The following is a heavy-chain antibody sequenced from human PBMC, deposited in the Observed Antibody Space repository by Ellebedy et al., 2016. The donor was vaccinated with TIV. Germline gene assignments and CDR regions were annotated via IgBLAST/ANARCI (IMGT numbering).Heavy chain of an antibody. CDR1: DDSMHSGGYF. CDR2: ISHDGYT. Sequence: MPSETLSLTCTVSDDSMHSGGYFWDWIRQYPGKGLEWIGSISHDGYTHFKASLKSRVTLSADTSRDLFSLSLSSVTAADTGVYYCARHGEPGVAVRQYGMDVWGQGTTVSVSS. J-gene: IGHJ6*02. CDR3: ARHGEPGVAVRQYGMDV. V-gene: IGHV4-39*01. D-gene: IGHD6-19*01.